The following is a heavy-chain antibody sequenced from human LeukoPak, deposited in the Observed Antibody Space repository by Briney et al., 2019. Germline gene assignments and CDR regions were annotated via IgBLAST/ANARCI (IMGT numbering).Heavy chain of an antibody. V-gene: IGHV3-74*01. CDR2: INTDGTVT. Sequence: HPGGSLRLSCAASGFTFSKYWMLWVRQAPGKGLERVSRINTDGTVTTYADSVKGRFTVSRDNADNTMFLQMNSVRDEDTAVYYCATKQWLAPPPDSWGQGTPVTVSS. CDR1: GFTFSKYW. D-gene: IGHD6-19*01. J-gene: IGHJ4*02. CDR3: ATKQWLAPPPDS.